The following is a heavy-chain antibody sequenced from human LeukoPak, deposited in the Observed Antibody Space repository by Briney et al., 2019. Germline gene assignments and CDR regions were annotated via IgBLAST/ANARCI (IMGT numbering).Heavy chain of an antibody. V-gene: IGHV3-48*04. D-gene: IGHD6-6*01. Sequence: GGSLRLSCAASGFTFGSYSMNWVRQAPGKGLEWVSYISSSSSTIYYADSVKGRFTISRDNAKNSLYLQMNSLRAEDTAVYYCARTFGYSSSSGSDYWGQGTLVTVSS. J-gene: IGHJ4*02. CDR1: GFTFGSYS. CDR2: ISSSSSTI. CDR3: ARTFGYSSSSGSDY.